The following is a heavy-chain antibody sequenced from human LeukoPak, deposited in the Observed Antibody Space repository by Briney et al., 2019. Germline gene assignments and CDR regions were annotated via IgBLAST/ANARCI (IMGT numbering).Heavy chain of an antibody. Sequence: VASVKVSCKASGYTFTSYGISWVRQAPGQGLEWMGWISAYNGNTNYAQKLQGRVTMTTDTSTSTAYMELRSLRSDDTAVYYCARDLLPTNYYGSGSNDAFDIWGQGTMVTVSS. CDR2: ISAYNGNT. CDR1: GYTFTSYG. D-gene: IGHD3-10*01. V-gene: IGHV1-18*01. CDR3: ARDLLPTNYYGSGSNDAFDI. J-gene: IGHJ3*02.